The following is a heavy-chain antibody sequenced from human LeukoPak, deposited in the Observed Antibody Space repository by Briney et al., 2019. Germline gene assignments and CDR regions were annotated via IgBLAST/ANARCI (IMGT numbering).Heavy chain of an antibody. V-gene: IGHV3-7*03. Sequence: GGSLRLSCAASGFTFSSYSMNWVRQASGKGLEWVANIKQDGSEKNYVDSVKGRFIISRDNAKNSLYLQMNTLRADDTAVYYCARDGFGTGSNWGQGTLVTVSS. CDR3: ARDGFGTGSN. J-gene: IGHJ4*02. CDR1: GFTFSSYS. D-gene: IGHD3-16*01. CDR2: IKQDGSEK.